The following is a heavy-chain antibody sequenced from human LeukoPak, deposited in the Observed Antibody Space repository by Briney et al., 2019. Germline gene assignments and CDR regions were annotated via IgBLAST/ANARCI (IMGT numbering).Heavy chain of an antibody. CDR2: LYTGGGT. D-gene: IGHD3-22*01. Sequence: GGSLRLSCAASGFSVRTTYMSWVRQAPGKRLEWVSVLYTGGGTDHADSVKGRFTISRDNAKNTLHLQMNSLRAEDTAVYYCVRDWGYDSSGYWQKYFDSWGQGTLVTVSS. CDR1: GFSVRTTY. CDR3: VRDWGYDSSGYWQKYFDS. J-gene: IGHJ4*02. V-gene: IGHV3-53*01.